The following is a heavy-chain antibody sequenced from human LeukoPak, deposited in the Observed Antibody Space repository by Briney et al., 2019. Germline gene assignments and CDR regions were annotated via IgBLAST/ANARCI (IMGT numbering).Heavy chain of an antibody. V-gene: IGHV5-51*01. J-gene: IGHJ4*02. CDR2: IYSGDSDT. CDR3: ARQYSGYDRPFDY. CDR1: GYSFTSYW. D-gene: IGHD5-12*01. Sequence: GEPLKISCKGSGYSFTSYWIGWVRQMPGKGLEWMGIIYSGDSDTRYSPSFQGQVTISADKSISTAYLQWSSLKASDTAMYYCARQYSGYDRPFDYWGQGTLVTVSS.